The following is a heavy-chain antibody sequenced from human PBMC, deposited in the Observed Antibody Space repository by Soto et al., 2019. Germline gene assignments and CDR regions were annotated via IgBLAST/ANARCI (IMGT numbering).Heavy chain of an antibody. CDR2: INPSGGST. J-gene: IGHJ3*02. CDR1: GYTFTSYY. V-gene: IGHV1-46*01. D-gene: IGHD3-10*01. Sequence: QVQLVQSGAEVQKPGASVKVSCKASGYTFTSYYMHWVRQAPGQGLECMGIINPSGGSTSYAQKFQGRITMNRDTPTSSVYMQLSSLRSEDTAVYYCARDYYYGSGSYPNPHDASDIWGQGTMVTVSS. CDR3: ARDYYYGSGSYPNPHDASDI.